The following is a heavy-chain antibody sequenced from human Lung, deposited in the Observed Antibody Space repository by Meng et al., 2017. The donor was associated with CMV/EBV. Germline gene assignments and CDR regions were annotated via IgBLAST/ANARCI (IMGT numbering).Heavy chain of an antibody. J-gene: IGHJ4*02. CDR2: IRNKGYGGTT. CDR1: GFTFGDYP. CDR3: ARGGFRSSSSLDY. D-gene: IGHD6-6*01. Sequence: GASLMISCTASGFTFGDYPMTWVRQAPGKGLEWIGFIRNKGYGGTTEYAASVKGRFTISRDDSRSIAYLQMNSLKIEHTAVYFCARGGFRSSSSLDYWGQGTLVTVSS. V-gene: IGHV3-49*02.